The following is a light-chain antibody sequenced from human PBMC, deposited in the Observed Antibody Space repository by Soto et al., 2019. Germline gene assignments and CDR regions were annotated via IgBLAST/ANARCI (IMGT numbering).Light chain of an antibody. CDR2: LGS. J-gene: IGKJ2*01. CDR3: MQALQTPQYT. Sequence: DIVMTQSPLSLPLTHGEPASISCRSSQSLLHSNGYNYLDWYLQKPGQSPQLLIYLGSNRASGVPDRFSGRGSGTDFTLKISRVEAEDVGVYYCMQALQTPQYTFGQGTKLEIK. CDR1: QSLLHSNGYNY. V-gene: IGKV2-28*01.